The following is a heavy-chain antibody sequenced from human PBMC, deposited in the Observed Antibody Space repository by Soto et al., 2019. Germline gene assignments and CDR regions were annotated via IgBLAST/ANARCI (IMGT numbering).Heavy chain of an antibody. J-gene: IGHJ3*02. CDR3: ATNERDSSAPFAFGI. CDR2: FDPEDGET. V-gene: IGHV1-24*01. Sequence: ASVKVSCKVSGYTLPELSMHWVRQAPGKGLEWMGGFDPEDGETIYAQKFQGRVTMTEDTSTDTAYMELSSLRSEDTAVYYCATNERDSSAPFAFGIWGQGTMVTVSS. D-gene: IGHD3-22*01. CDR1: GYTLPELS.